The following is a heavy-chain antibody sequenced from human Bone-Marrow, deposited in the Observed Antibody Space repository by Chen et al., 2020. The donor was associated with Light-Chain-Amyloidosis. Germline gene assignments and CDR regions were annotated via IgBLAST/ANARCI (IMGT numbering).Heavy chain of an antibody. J-gene: IGHJ4*02. V-gene: IGHV5-51*01. CDR1: GYTFPNYW. Sequence: EVQMEQSGSEVKKPGESLKISCKGSGYTFPNYWIGWVRQIPGKGLEWMGVIYTYDSDARYSPSFEGQVTISADKSITTAYLQWRGLKASDTAMYYCARRRDGYNFDYWGQGTLVTVSS. CDR3: ARRRDGYNFDY. D-gene: IGHD5-12*01. CDR2: IYTYDSDA.